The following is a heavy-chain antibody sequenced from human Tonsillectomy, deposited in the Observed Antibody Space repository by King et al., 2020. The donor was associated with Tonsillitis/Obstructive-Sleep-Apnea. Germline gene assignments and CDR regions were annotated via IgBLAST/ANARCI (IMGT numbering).Heavy chain of an antibody. D-gene: IGHD4-11*01. CDR1: GGSISSSSYY. J-gene: IGHJ6*03. Sequence: QLQESGPGLVKPSETLSLTCTVSGGSISSSSYYWGWIRQPPGKGLEWIGSIYYSGSTYYNPSLKSLVTISVDTSKNQFSLKLSSVTAADTAVYYCISETVTTYYYYYYMDVWGKGTTVTVSS. CDR3: ISETVTTYYYYYYMDV. CDR2: IYYSGST. V-gene: IGHV4-39*01.